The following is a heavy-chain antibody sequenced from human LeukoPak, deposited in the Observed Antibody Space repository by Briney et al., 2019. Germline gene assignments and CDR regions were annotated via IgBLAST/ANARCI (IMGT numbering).Heavy chain of an antibody. J-gene: IGHJ4*02. D-gene: IGHD3-9*01. CDR2: IGSSSSYT. CDR1: GFTFSDYY. V-gene: IGHV3-11*06. Sequence: GGSLRLSCAASGFTFSDYYMSWIRQAPGKGLEWVSYIGSSSSYTNYADSVKGRFTISRDNAKNSLYLQMNSLRAEDTAVYYCARDSSDYDILTGYYHKYYFDYWGQGTLVTVSS. CDR3: ARDSSDYDILTGYYHKYYFDY.